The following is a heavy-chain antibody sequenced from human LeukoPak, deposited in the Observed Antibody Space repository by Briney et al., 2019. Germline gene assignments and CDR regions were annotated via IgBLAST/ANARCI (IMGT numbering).Heavy chain of an antibody. J-gene: IGHJ4*02. Sequence: ASVKVSCKASGYTFTGYYMHWVRQAPGQGLEWMGWINPNSGGTNYAQKFQGRVTMTRDTSISTAYMELSRLRSDDTAVYYCARDFEYDSSGYYYFDYWGQGTLVTVSS. CDR2: INPNSGGT. V-gene: IGHV1-2*02. CDR1: GYTFTGYY. CDR3: ARDFEYDSSGYYYFDY. D-gene: IGHD3-22*01.